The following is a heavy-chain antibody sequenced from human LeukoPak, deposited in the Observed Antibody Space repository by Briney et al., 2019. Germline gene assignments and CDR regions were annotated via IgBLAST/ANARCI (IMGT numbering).Heavy chain of an antibody. CDR2: IYPGDSDT. Sequence: GESLQISCQGSGYSFTSYWIGWVRQMPGKGLEWMGIIYPGDSDTRYSPSFQGQVTISADKSISTAYLQWSSLKASDTAMYYCASTYCGGDCYSDAFDIWGQGTMVTVSS. J-gene: IGHJ3*02. CDR3: ASTYCGGDCYSDAFDI. D-gene: IGHD2-21*02. CDR1: GYSFTSYW. V-gene: IGHV5-51*01.